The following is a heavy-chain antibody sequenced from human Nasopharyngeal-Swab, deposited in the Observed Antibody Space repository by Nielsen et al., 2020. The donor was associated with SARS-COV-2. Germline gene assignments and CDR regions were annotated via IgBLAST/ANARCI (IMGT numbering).Heavy chain of an antibody. J-gene: IGHJ5*02. D-gene: IGHD3-10*01. CDR1: GYTLTELS. Sequence: ASVKVSCKVSGYTLTELSMHWVRQAPGKGLEWMGGFVPEDGETIYAQKFQGRVTMTEDTSTDTAYMELSSLRSEDTAVYYCATEPAMVRGGWFDPWGQGTLVTVSS. CDR2: FVPEDGET. V-gene: IGHV1-24*01. CDR3: ATEPAMVRGGWFDP.